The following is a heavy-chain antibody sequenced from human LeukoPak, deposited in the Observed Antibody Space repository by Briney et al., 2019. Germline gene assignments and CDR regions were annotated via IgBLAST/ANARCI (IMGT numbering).Heavy chain of an antibody. J-gene: IGHJ4*02. CDR2: INHSGST. CDR3: ASVDGYNQGVDY. V-gene: IGHV4-34*01. Sequence: SETLSLTCAVYGGSFSGYYWSWIRQPPGKGLEWIGEINHSGSTNYNPSLKSRVTISVDTSKNQFSLKLSSVTAADTAVYYCASVDGYNQGVDYWGQGTLVTVSS. CDR1: GGSFSGYY. D-gene: IGHD5-24*01.